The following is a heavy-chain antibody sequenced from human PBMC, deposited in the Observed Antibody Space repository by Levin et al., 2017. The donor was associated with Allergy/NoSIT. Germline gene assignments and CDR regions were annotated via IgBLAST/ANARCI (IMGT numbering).Heavy chain of an antibody. V-gene: IGHV3-33*01. Sequence: GESLKISCAASGFTFSSYGMHWVRQAPGKGLEWVAVIWYDGSNKYYADSVKGRFTISRDNSKNTLYLQMNSLRAEDTAVYYCAREHSSSPSINWFDPWGQGTLVTVSS. CDR1: GFTFSSYG. J-gene: IGHJ5*02. CDR2: IWYDGSNK. D-gene: IGHD6-6*01. CDR3: AREHSSSPSINWFDP.